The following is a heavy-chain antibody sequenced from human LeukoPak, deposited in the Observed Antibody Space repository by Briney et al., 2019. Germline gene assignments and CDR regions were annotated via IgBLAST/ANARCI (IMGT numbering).Heavy chain of an antibody. CDR1: GFTLSSYW. V-gene: IGHV3-74*01. J-gene: IGHJ5*02. CDR3: ARGVYGSATWFDP. CDR2: IYHDGSTE. Sequence: PGGTVTLTCAASGFTLSSYWLLWLRHAPGKGLEGVLRIYHDGSTEKYADSVNGRITISRDNAKNKLYLHMNSLRAEDTAVYYCARGVYGSATWFDPWGQGTQVSVS. D-gene: IGHD3-10*01.